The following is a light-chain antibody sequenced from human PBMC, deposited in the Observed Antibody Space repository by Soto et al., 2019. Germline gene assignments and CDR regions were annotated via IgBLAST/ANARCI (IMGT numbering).Light chain of an antibody. CDR1: QSVSSY. CDR2: DAS. J-gene: IGKJ1*01. CDR3: QQRSNWPRT. V-gene: IGKV3-11*01. Sequence: EIVLTQSPATLSLSPRDIATLSCRASQSVSSYLAWYQQKPGQAPRLLIYDASHRATGIPARFSGSGSGTDFTLTISSLEPEDFAVYYCQQRSNWPRTFGQGTKVEIK.